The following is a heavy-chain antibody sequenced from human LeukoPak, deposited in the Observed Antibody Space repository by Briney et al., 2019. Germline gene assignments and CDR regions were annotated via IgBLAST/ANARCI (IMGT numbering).Heavy chain of an antibody. CDR2: ISSSSSYI. CDR1: GFTFSSYS. CDR3: ALGGGKAVPGTGWFDP. Sequence: PGGSLRLSCAASGFTFSSYSMNWVRQAPGKGLEWVSSISSSSSYIYYADSVKGRFTISRDNAKNSLYLQMNSLRAEDTAVYYCALGGGKAVPGTGWFDPWGQGTLVTVSS. D-gene: IGHD6-19*01. V-gene: IGHV3-21*01. J-gene: IGHJ5*02.